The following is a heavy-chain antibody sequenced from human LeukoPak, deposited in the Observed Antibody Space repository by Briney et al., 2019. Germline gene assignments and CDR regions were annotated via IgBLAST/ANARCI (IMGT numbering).Heavy chain of an antibody. J-gene: IGHJ4*02. CDR1: GFVFRNYF. Sequence: GGSLRLSCAASGFVFRNYFMSWVRQAPGKGLEWVASIKNDGSERYYVDSVRGRYTISRDNTKNSLFLQMGSLRAEDTAVYYCATDRGWRTSGYYLYYFEYWGQGTLVTFSS. V-gene: IGHV3-7*01. CDR3: ATDRGWRTSGYYLYYFEY. D-gene: IGHD3-3*01. CDR2: IKNDGSER.